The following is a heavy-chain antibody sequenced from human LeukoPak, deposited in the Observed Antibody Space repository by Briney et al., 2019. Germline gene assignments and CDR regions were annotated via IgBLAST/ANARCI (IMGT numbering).Heavy chain of an antibody. V-gene: IGHV3-74*01. CDR1: GFTFSSYW. CDR2: INSDGSLT. CDR3: AKVDGVRAAPGRGRVDS. J-gene: IGHJ4*02. Sequence: GGSLRLSCAASGFTFSSYWMHWVRQAPGKGLVWVSRINSDGSLTRYADSVKGRFTISRDNAKNTLYLQMNSLRAEDTAVYYCAKVDGVRAAPGRGRVDSWGQGTLVTVSS. D-gene: IGHD6-13*01.